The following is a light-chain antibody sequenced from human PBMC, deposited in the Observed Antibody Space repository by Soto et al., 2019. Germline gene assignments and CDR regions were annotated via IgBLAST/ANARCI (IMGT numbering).Light chain of an antibody. Sequence: NFMLTQPHSVSESPGKTVTISCTRSSGSIASNYVQWYQQRPDSAPTTVIYEDNQRPSGVPDRFSGSFDSSSNSASLTISGLKTEDEAEYYCQSYDNSGWVFGGETKLTVL. V-gene: IGLV6-57*03. CDR3: QSYDNSGWV. J-gene: IGLJ3*02. CDR2: EDN. CDR1: SGSIASNY.